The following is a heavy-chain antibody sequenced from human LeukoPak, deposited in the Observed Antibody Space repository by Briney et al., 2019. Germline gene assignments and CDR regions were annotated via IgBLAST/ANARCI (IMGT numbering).Heavy chain of an antibody. Sequence: PGGSLRLSCAASGFTFSSYWMSWVRQAPGKGLEWVANIKQDGSEKYYVDSVKGRFTISRDNAKNSLYLQMNSLRAEDTAVYYCARGKVVPAGPQPDGWNYYGMDVWGQGTTVTVSS. V-gene: IGHV3-7*01. CDR3: ARGKVVPAGPQPDGWNYYGMDV. D-gene: IGHD2-2*01. CDR1: GFTFSSYW. J-gene: IGHJ6*02. CDR2: IKQDGSEK.